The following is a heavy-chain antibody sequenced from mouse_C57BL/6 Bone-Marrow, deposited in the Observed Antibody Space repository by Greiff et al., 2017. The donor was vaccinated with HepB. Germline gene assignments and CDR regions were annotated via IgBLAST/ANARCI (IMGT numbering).Heavy chain of an antibody. CDR3: TRANWDVYYYAMDY. CDR1: GFTFSSYA. J-gene: IGHJ4*01. CDR2: ISSGGDYI. Sequence: EVQVVESGEGLVKPGGSLKLSCAASGFTFSSYAMSWVRQTPEKRLEWVAYISSGGDYIYYADTVKGRFTISRDNARNTLYLQMSSLKSEDTAMYYCTRANWDVYYYAMDYWGQGTSVTVSS. V-gene: IGHV5-9-1*02. D-gene: IGHD4-1*02.